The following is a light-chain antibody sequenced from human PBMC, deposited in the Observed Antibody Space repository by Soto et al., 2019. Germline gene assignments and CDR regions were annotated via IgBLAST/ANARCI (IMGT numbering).Light chain of an antibody. J-gene: IGKJ2*01. CDR3: QQSYSSPYT. Sequence: DIQMTQSPSSLSASVGDRVTITCRTSQSISTYLNWYRQNPGKAPKLLIYDASSLQSGVPSRFSGSGSETDFTLTISSLQPEDFATYYCQQSYSSPYTFGQGTKLEIK. CDR1: QSISTY. V-gene: IGKV1-39*01. CDR2: DAS.